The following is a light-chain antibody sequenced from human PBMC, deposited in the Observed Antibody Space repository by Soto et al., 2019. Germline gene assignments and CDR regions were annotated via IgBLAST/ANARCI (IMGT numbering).Light chain of an antibody. CDR1: SSDVGSYNL. Sequence: QSALTQPASVSGSPGQSITISCTGTSSDVGSYNLVSWYQQHPGKAPKLMIYEGSKRPSGVSNRFSGSNSGNTASLTISGLQAEDEADYYCCSYAGSSTFEFGGGTKVTVL. V-gene: IGLV2-23*03. CDR2: EGS. CDR3: CSYAGSSTFE. J-gene: IGLJ3*02.